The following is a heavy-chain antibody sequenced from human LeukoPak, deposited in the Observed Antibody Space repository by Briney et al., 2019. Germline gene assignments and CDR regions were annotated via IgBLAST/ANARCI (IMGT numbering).Heavy chain of an antibody. D-gene: IGHD3-10*01. J-gene: IGHJ4*02. CDR3: ARARITMVRGVMRPYYFDY. CDR2: INHSGST. CDR1: GFTVSSNY. V-gene: IGHV4-34*01. Sequence: GSLRLSCAASGFTVSSNYMSWVRQAPGKGLEWIGEINHSGSTNYNPSLKSRVTISVDTSKNQFSLKLSSVTAADTAVYYCARARITMVRGVMRPYYFDYWGQGTLVTVSS.